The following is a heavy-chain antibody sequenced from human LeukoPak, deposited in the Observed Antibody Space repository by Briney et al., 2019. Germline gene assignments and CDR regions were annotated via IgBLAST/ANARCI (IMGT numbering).Heavy chain of an antibody. CDR2: IISIFGTA. CDR1: GGTFSSYA. CDR3: ARDFSRVVPAAPTEYYYYGMDV. Sequence: SVTVSCKASGGTFSSYAISWVRQAPGQGLEWMGGIISIFGTANYAQKFQGRVTITADESTSTAYMELSSLRSEDTAVYYCARDFSRVVPAAPTEYYYYGMDVWGQGTTVTVSS. J-gene: IGHJ6*02. V-gene: IGHV1-69*01. D-gene: IGHD2-2*01.